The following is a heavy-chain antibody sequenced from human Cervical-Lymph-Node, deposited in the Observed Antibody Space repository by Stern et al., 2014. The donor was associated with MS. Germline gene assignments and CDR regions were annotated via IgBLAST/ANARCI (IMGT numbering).Heavy chain of an antibody. CDR1: GYLFDDYW. CDR3: ARSPATPSGYDRFDY. CDR2: IFPRDSNT. V-gene: IGHV5-51*03. D-gene: IGHD5-12*01. Sequence: VQLVQSGAEVKKPGESLKISCEASGYLFDDYWIGWVRQMSGRGLELVAIIFPRDSNTRYSPSVQGPVTISAAKSISTAYLQWSSLKAGDTALYYCARSPATPSGYDRFDYWGQGALVTVSS. J-gene: IGHJ4*02.